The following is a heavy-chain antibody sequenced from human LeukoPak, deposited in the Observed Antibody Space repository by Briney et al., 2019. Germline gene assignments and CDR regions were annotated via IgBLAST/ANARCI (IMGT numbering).Heavy chain of an antibody. Sequence: GGSLRLSCAASGFSFNSYVMSWVRQAPGKGLEWVSAISGDGARTYYADSVKGRFTISRDNAKNSLYLQMNSLRAGDTAVYYCARARGSGTYYSFDYWGQGTLVTVSS. V-gene: IGHV3-23*01. CDR3: ARARGSGTYYSFDY. CDR1: GFSFNSYV. CDR2: ISGDGART. D-gene: IGHD3-10*01. J-gene: IGHJ4*02.